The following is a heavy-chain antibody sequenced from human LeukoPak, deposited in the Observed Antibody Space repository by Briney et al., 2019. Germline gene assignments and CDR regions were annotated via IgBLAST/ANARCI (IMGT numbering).Heavy chain of an antibody. D-gene: IGHD4-17*01. V-gene: IGHV4-34*01. CDR1: GGSFSGYY. Sequence: PSETLSLTCAVYGGSFSGYYWSWIRQPPGKGLEWIGEINHSGSTNYNPSLKSRVTISVDTSKNQFSLKLSSVTAADTAVYYCARAGPTVTLTPFDYRGQGTLVTVSS. CDR2: INHSGST. J-gene: IGHJ4*02. CDR3: ARAGPTVTLTPFDY.